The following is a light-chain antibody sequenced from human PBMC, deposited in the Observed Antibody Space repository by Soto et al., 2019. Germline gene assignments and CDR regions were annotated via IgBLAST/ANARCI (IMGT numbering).Light chain of an antibody. J-gene: IGKJ1*01. CDR2: AAS. Sequence: DIQMTVSPPSLCVSVGDRVTITCRASQSISSYLNWYQQKPGKAPKLLIYAASSLQSGDPSRFSGSGSGTDFTLTISSLQPEDFAPYYCQQSYSTPRTFGQGTKVEIK. V-gene: IGKV1-39*01. CDR1: QSISSY. CDR3: QQSYSTPRT.